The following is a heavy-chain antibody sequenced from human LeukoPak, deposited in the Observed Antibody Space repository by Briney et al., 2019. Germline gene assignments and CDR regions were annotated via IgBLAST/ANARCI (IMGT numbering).Heavy chain of an antibody. V-gene: IGHV3-20*04. Sequence: GGSLRLSCAASGFTFDDYGMSWVRQDPGKGLEWVSGINWDGGSTGYADSVKGRFTISRDNAKNSLYLQMNSLRAEDTALYYCARDNSVRDEAWWFNPWGQGTLVTVSS. CDR2: INWDGGST. CDR1: GFTFDDYG. CDR3: ARDNSVRDEAWWFNP. J-gene: IGHJ5*02. D-gene: IGHD5-24*01.